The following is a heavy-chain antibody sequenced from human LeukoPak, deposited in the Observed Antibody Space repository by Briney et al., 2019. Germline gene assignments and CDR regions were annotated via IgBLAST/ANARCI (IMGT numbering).Heavy chain of an antibody. CDR2: IKHDGGDK. V-gene: IGHV3-7*03. Sequence: GGSLRLSCAPSGFTFSNYWMSWVRQAPGKGLEWVANIKHDGGDKHYVDSVKGRFTIARDSAKNSLNLQMHSLRAEDTAVYYCARGGNYDILTGYIFDYWGQGTLVTVSS. CDR3: ARGGNYDILTGYIFDY. CDR1: GFTFSNYW. D-gene: IGHD3-9*01. J-gene: IGHJ4*02.